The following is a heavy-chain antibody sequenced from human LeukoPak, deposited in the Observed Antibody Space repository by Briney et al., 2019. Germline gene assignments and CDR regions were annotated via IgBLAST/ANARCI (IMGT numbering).Heavy chain of an antibody. CDR1: GGSFSGYX. J-gene: IGHJ4*02. D-gene: IGHD3-3*01. Sequence: SETLSLTCAVYGGSFSGYXXXXXXXXXGXGXXXXXEXXXSXSTNYNPSXXSRXXXXVDTSXNQFSLKLSSVTAADTGVYYCERGKYDFWSGSPGVPLDYWGQGTLVTVSS. V-gene: IGHV4-34*01. CDR2: XXXSXST. CDR3: ERGKYDFWSGSPGVPLDY.